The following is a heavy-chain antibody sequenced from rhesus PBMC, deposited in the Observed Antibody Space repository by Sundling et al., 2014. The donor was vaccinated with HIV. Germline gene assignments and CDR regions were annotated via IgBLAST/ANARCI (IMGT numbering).Heavy chain of an antibody. V-gene: IGHV3-183*02. CDR2: MSYTAKVD. CDR3: TRDSPGASIFDGFDS. J-gene: IGHJ6*01. D-gene: IGHD2-15*01. CDR1: GFTFADYG. Sequence: EVQLVETGGGLVQPGGSLILSCAASGFTFADYGMHWVRQAPGKGLEWVSSMSYTAKVDYYADFVKGRFTVSRDNAENSLSLQMSSLRAEDTAVYYCTRDSPGASIFDGFDSWGQGVVVTVSS.